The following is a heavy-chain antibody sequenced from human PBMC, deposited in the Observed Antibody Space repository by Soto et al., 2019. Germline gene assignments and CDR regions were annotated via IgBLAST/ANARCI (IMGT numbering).Heavy chain of an antibody. D-gene: IGHD6-6*01. CDR3: ARSDYSTSSYYYALDA. CDR1: GFSVRGSY. J-gene: IGHJ6*02. CDR2: MNSTGTI. Sequence: EVQLVESGGALIQPGGSLRLSCAVSGFSVRGSYMSWVRQAPGKGLEWVSGMNSTGTIKYAGSVRGRFTISRDSYNDTLFRQMTNLGADDTAVYYGARSDYSTSSYYYALDAWGRGTALTVSS. V-gene: IGHV3-53*01.